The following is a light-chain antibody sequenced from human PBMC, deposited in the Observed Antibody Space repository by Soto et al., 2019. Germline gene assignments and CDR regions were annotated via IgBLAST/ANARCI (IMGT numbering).Light chain of an antibody. CDR2: EVS. V-gene: IGLV2-14*01. CDR3: SSYTSNNTQV. Sequence: QSVLTQPASVSGSPGQSITISCTGTSSDVGGYNYVSWYQQHPGKAPKLMIYEVSNRPSGVSNRFSGSKSGNTASLTISGLRAEDEADYYCSSYTSNNTQVFGTGTKVTVL. CDR1: SSDVGGYNY. J-gene: IGLJ1*01.